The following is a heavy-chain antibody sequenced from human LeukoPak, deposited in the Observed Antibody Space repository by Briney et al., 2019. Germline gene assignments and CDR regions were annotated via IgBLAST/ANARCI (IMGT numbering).Heavy chain of an antibody. D-gene: IGHD6-13*01. J-gene: IGHJ4*02. V-gene: IGHV4-59*08. Sequence: SEALSLTCTVSGGSISSYYWSWIRQPPGKGLEWIGYIYYSGSTNYNPSLKSRVTISVDTSKNQISLKLSSVTAADTAVYYCARRGIAAAGTFDYWGQGTLVTVSS. CDR1: GGSISSYY. CDR3: ARRGIAAAGTFDY. CDR2: IYYSGST.